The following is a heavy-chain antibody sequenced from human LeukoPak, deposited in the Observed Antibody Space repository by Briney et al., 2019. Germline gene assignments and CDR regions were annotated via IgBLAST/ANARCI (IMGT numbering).Heavy chain of an antibody. D-gene: IGHD5-18*01. Sequence: PGGSLRLSCAASGFTFSSYSMNWVRQAPGKGLEWVAVISYDGSNKYYADSVKGRFTISRDNSKNTLYLQMNSLRAEDTAVYYCASAGGYSYGYPYYFDYWGQGTLVTVSS. CDR3: ASAGGYSYGYPYYFDY. CDR1: GFTFSSYS. CDR2: ISYDGSNK. J-gene: IGHJ4*02. V-gene: IGHV3-30*03.